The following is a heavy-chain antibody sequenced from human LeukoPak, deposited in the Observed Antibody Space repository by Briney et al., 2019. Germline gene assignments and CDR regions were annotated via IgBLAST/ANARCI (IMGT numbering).Heavy chain of an antibody. CDR2: INHSGST. Sequence: PSETLSLTCAVYGGSFSGYYWSWIRQPPGKGLEWIGEINHSGSTNYNPSLKSRVTISVDTSKNQFSLKLSSVTAADTAVYYCASGSPHWDIVVVPAAIGAIGDYWGQGTLVTVSS. J-gene: IGHJ4*02. CDR1: GGSFSGYY. D-gene: IGHD2-2*02. CDR3: ASGSPHWDIVVVPAAIGAIGDY. V-gene: IGHV4-34*01.